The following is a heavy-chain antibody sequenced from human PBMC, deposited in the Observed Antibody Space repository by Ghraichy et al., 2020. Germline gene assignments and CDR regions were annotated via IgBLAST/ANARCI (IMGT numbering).Heavy chain of an antibody. CDR1: GFTFSSYS. D-gene: IGHD3-22*01. CDR2: ISSSSSYI. Sequence: GGSLRLSCAASGFTFSSYSMNWVRQAPGKGLEWVSSISSSSSYIYYADSVKGRFTISRDNAKNSLYLQMNSLRAEDTAVYYCARDRNMIGPIDYWGQGTLVTVSS. J-gene: IGHJ4*02. CDR3: ARDRNMIGPIDY. V-gene: IGHV3-21*01.